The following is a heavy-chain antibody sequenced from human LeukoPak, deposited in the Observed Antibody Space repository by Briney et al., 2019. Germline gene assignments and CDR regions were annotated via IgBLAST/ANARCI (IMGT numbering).Heavy chain of an antibody. CDR3: ARSDSGCCSYYYGMDV. Sequence: GASVKVSCKASGGTFSSYAISWVRQAPGQGLEWMGGIIPIFGTANYAQKFQGRVTITADESTSTAYMELSSLRSEDTAVYYCARSDSGCCSYYYGMDVWGQGTTVTVSS. J-gene: IGHJ6*02. CDR2: IIPIFGTA. CDR1: GGTFSSYA. V-gene: IGHV1-69*13. D-gene: IGHD6-19*01.